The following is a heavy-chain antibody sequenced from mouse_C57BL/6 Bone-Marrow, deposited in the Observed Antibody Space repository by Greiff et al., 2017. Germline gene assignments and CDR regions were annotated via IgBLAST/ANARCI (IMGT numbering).Heavy chain of an antibody. CDR2: IYPRSGNT. V-gene: IGHV1-81*01. J-gene: IGHJ4*01. CDR1: GYTFTSYG. D-gene: IGHD3-2*02. Sequence: VKLQESGAELARPGASVKLSCKASGYTFTSYGISWVKQRTGQGLEWIGEIYPRSGNTYYNEKFKGKATLTADKSSSTAYMELRSLTSEDSAVYFCARSKTAQATGYAMDYWGQGTSVTVSS. CDR3: ARSKTAQATGYAMDY.